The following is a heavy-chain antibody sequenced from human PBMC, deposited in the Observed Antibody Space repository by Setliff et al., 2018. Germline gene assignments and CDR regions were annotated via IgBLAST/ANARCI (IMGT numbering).Heavy chain of an antibody. V-gene: IGHV5-51*01. Sequence: GESLKISCKGSGYSFSNFWIGWVRQMPGNGLEWMGIIYPGDSHTRYSPSFQGHLTMSADKSINTAYLQWSNRKASETAIYYFARSLVAATYSVYFDYWGQGALVTVSS. CDR3: ARSLVAATYSVYFDY. CDR1: GYSFSNFW. D-gene: IGHD1-26*01. J-gene: IGHJ4*02. CDR2: IYPGDSHT.